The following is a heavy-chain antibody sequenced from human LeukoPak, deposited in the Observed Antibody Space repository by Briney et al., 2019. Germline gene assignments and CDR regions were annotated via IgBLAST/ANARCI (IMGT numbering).Heavy chain of an antibody. D-gene: IGHD3-10*01. Sequence: PSETLSLTCTVSGYSISSGYYWGWIRQPPGKGLEWIGSIYHSGSTYYNPSLKSRVTISVDTSKNQFSLKLSSVTAADTAVYYCARVWFGELLSPSWFDPWGQGTLVTVSS. J-gene: IGHJ5*02. CDR1: GYSISSGYY. V-gene: IGHV4-38-2*02. CDR2: IYHSGST. CDR3: ARVWFGELLSPSWFDP.